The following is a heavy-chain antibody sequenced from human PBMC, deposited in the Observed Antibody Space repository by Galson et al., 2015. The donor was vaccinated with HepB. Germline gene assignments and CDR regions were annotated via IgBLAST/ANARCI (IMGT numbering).Heavy chain of an antibody. Sequence: TLSLTCTVSGGSISSGDYYWSWIRQHPGKGLEWIGYIYHSGSTYYNPSLKSRIKMSIDTSKNQFSLNLSSVTAADTAVYFCATITMMMVVINHWGQGTLVTVSS. J-gene: IGHJ4*02. D-gene: IGHD3-22*01. V-gene: IGHV4-31*03. CDR3: ATITMMMVVINH. CDR1: GGSISSGDYY. CDR2: IYHSGST.